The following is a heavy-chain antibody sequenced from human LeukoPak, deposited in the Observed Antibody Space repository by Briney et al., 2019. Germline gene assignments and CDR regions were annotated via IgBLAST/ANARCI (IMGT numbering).Heavy chain of an antibody. CDR1: GGSISSSNW. Sequence: KPSGTLSLPCAVCGGSISSSNWWSWVRQPPGKGLEWIGEIYHSGSSNYNPSLMRRFTISVDKSKNHFSLKLSSVTAADTDVYYCARSTPGYCSGWPLDYWGQGTLVTVSS. J-gene: IGHJ4*02. V-gene: IGHV4-4*02. CDR2: IYHSGSS. D-gene: IGHD6-19*01. CDR3: ARSTPGYCSGWPLDY.